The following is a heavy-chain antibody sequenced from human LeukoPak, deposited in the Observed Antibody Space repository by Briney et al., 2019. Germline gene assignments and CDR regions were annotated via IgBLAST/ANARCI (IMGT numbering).Heavy chain of an antibody. J-gene: IGHJ4*02. V-gene: IGHV3-30-3*01. CDR2: ISYDGSNK. D-gene: IGHD3-22*01. CDR1: GFTFSSYA. Sequence: GGSLRLSCAASGFTFSSYAMHWVRQAPGKGLEWVAVISYDGSNKYYADSVKGRFTISRDNSKNTLYLQMNSLTAEDTAVYYCAKGKYSSGYPYYFDYWGQGALVTVSS. CDR3: AKGKYSSGYPYYFDY.